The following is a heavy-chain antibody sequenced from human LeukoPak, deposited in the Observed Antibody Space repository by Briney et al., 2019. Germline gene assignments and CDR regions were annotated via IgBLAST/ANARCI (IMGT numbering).Heavy chain of an antibody. V-gene: IGHV3-9*03. J-gene: IGHJ3*02. CDR3: AKMVRGVITRYAFDI. Sequence: GGSLRLSCAASGFTFDDYAMHWVRQAPGKGLEWVSGISWNSGSIGYADSVKGRFTISRDNAKNSLYLQMNSLRAEDMALYYCAKMVRGVITRYAFDIWGQGTMVTVSS. CDR1: GFTFDDYA. CDR2: ISWNSGSI. D-gene: IGHD3-10*01.